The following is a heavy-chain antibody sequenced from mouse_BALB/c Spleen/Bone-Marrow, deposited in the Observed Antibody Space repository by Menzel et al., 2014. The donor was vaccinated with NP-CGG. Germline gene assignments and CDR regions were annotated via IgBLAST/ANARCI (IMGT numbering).Heavy chain of an antibody. CDR2: IDPYDSET. CDR1: GYTFTSNW. V-gene: IGHV1-52*01. J-gene: IGHJ4*01. Sequence: AQLQESAAELARPGASVKLSCKASGYTFTSNWMNWVKQRPEQGLEWIGRIDPYDSETHYNQKFKDKAILTVDKSSSTAYMQLNSQTSEDSAVYYCARWGYGSTYYYAMHYWGQGTSVTVSS. D-gene: IGHD1-1*01. CDR3: ARWGYGSTYYYAMHY.